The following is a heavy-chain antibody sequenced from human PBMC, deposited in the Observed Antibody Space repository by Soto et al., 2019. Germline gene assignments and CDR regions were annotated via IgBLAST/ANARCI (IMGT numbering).Heavy chain of an antibody. V-gene: IGHV4-38-2*01. D-gene: IGHD2-15*01. CDR1: GFFISSGNY. CDR3: ARARWYDAFDV. J-gene: IGHJ3*01. Sequence: PSETLSLTCAVSGFFISSGNYWGWIRKPPGKGLEWIGGIFHGGNTYYNPSLKSRVTISVDMSKNQFSLKLNSVTAADAAVYYCARARWYDAFDVWGQGTVVTVSS. CDR2: IFHGGNT.